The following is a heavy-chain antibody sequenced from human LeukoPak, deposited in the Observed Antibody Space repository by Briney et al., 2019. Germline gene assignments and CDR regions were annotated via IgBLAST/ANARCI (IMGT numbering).Heavy chain of an antibody. D-gene: IGHD1-1*01. CDR3: AKDRKIRNDPEYYFYYYGMDV. Sequence: GGPLRLSCAASGFTFSTYVMSCVPQVPGGGLEWVAAITGNGGGTYYADSVKGRFTISRDNSKNSLYLQIKGLRTEDTALYYCAKDRKIRNDPEYYFYYYGMDVWGQGTTVTVSS. V-gene: IGHV3-43*02. J-gene: IGHJ6*02. CDR1: GFTFSTYV. CDR2: ITGNGGGT.